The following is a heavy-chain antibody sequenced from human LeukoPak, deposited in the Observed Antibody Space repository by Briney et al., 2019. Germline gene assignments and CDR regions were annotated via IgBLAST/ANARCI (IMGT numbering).Heavy chain of an antibody. CDR2: ISAYNGNT. CDR3: ARDLGFPNWEEFDY. J-gene: IGHJ4*02. V-gene: IGHV1-18*01. Sequence: ASVKVSCKASGYTFTSYGISWVRQAPGQGLEWMGWISAYNGNTNYAQKLQGRVTITTGTSTSTAYMELRSLRSDDTAVNYCARDLGFPNWEEFDYWGQGTLVTVSS. D-gene: IGHD1-26*01. CDR1: GYTFTSYG.